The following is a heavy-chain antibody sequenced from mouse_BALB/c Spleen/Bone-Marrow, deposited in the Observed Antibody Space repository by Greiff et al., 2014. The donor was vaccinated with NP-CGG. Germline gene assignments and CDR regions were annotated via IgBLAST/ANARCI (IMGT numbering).Heavy chain of an antibody. D-gene: IGHD4-1*01. CDR3: ARWEYCAMDY. CDR2: IDPANGNT. V-gene: IGHV14-3*02. Sequence: EVQLQQSGAELVKPGASVKLSCTASGFNIKDTYMHWVKQRPEQGLEWIGRIDPANGNTKYDPKSQGKATITADTSSNTAYLQLSSLTSEDTAVYYCARWEYCAMDYWGQGTSVTVSS. J-gene: IGHJ4*01. CDR1: GFNIKDTY.